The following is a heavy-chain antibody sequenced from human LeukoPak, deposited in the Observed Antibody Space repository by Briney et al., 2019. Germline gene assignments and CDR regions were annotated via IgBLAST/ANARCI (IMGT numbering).Heavy chain of an antibody. J-gene: IGHJ6*02. CDR1: GFTFSSYW. V-gene: IGHV3-7*03. Sequence: GGSLRLSCAASGFTFSSYWMSWVRQAPGKGLEWVANIKQDGSEKYYVDSVKGRFTISRDNAKNSLYLQMNSLRAEDTAVYYCARDMVMRIAAAGPNYYYYYGMDVWGQGTTVTVSS. CDR2: IKQDGSEK. D-gene: IGHD6-13*01. CDR3: ARDMVMRIAAAGPNYYYYYGMDV.